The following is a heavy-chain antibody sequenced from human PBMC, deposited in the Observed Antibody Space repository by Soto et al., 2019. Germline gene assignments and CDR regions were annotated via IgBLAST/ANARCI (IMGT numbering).Heavy chain of an antibody. CDR2: INTDGTST. D-gene: IGHD6-13*01. CDR1: GFTFSSYW. J-gene: IGHJ6*02. CDR3: ARELAPYSSTGGMDV. V-gene: IGHV3-74*01. Sequence: EVQLVESGGGLVQPGGSLRLSCVASGFTFSSYWMLWVRQAPGKGLVWVSRINTDGTSTNYADSVKGRFTISRDNAKNTLYVQMNSLRAEDTAVYYCARELAPYSSTGGMDVWGQGTMVTVSS.